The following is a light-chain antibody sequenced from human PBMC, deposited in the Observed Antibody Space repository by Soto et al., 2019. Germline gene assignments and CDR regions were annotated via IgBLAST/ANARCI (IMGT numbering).Light chain of an antibody. Sequence: DVQMTQSPSSLSASLGDRVTITCRASQTISLYLNWYQQKPGKAPKLLIYAASTLQSGVPSRFSGSGSGTDFTLTISCLQSEDFATYYCQQYYSYPPYTFGQGTRMEIK. CDR3: QQYYSYPPYT. CDR1: QTISLY. J-gene: IGKJ5*01. CDR2: AAS. V-gene: IGKV1-39*01.